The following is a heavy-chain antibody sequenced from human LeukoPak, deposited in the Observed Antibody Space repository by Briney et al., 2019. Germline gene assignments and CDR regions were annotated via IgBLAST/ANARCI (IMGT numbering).Heavy chain of an antibody. D-gene: IGHD6-13*01. J-gene: IGHJ4*02. CDR2: IIPIFGTA. Sequence: ASVKVSCKASGYTFTGYYMHWVRQAPGQGLEWMGGIIPIFGTANYAQKLQGRVTMTTDTSTSTAYMELRSLRSDDTAVYYCAREAGFRDYWGQGTLVTVSS. V-gene: IGHV1-18*04. CDR1: GYTFTGYY. CDR3: AREAGFRDY.